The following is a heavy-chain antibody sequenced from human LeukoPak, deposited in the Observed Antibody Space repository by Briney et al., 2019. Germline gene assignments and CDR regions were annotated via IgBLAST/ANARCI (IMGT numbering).Heavy chain of an antibody. Sequence: GRSLRLSCAASGFTFSSYAMHWVRQAPGKGLEWVAVISYDGSNKYYADSVKGRFTISRDNSKNTLYLQMNSLRAEDTAVYYCARDRGVVDYWGQGTLVTVSS. V-gene: IGHV3-30-3*01. J-gene: IGHJ4*02. D-gene: IGHD2-21*01. CDR1: GFTFSSYA. CDR3: ARDRGVVDY. CDR2: ISYDGSNK.